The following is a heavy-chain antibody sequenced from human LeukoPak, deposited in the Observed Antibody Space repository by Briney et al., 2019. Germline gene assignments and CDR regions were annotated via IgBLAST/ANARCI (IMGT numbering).Heavy chain of an antibody. Sequence: ASVKVSCKASGYAFTSYGISWVRQAPGQGLEWMGWISAYNGNTNYAQKLQGRVTMTRDMSTSTVYMELSSLRSEDTAVYYCARDPDTAWYDFWSGYYPITYFDYWGQGTLVTVSS. CDR3: ARDPDTAWYDFWSGYYPITYFDY. V-gene: IGHV1-18*01. CDR2: ISAYNGNT. J-gene: IGHJ4*02. D-gene: IGHD3-3*01. CDR1: GYAFTSYG.